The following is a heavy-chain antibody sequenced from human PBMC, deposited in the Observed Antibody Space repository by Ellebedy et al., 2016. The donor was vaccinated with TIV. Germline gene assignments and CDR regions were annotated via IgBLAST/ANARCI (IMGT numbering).Heavy chain of an antibody. J-gene: IGHJ3*02. V-gene: IGHV1-8*01. CDR2: MNPNSGNT. CDR1: GYTFTNYD. D-gene: IGHD6-19*01. Sequence: AASVKVSCKASGYTFTNYDINWVRQATGQGLEWMGWMNPNSGNTGYAQKFQGRVTMTRDTSISTAYMELSSLRSEDTAVYYCATTGSSGWFAFDIWGQGTMVTVSS. CDR3: ATTGSSGWFAFDI.